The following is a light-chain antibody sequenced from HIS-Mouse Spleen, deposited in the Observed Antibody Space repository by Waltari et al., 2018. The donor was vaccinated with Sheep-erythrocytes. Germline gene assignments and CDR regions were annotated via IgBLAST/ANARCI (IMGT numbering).Light chain of an antibody. Sequence: QSALTQPASVSGSPGQSITIPCTGTSRDVGCYNYVSWYQQHPGKAPKLMIYDVSNRPSGVSNRFSGSKSGNTASLTISGLQAEDEADYYCSSYTSSSTWVFGGGTKLTVL. CDR2: DVS. CDR3: SSYTSSSTWV. CDR1: SRDVGCYNY. J-gene: IGLJ3*02. V-gene: IGLV2-14*03.